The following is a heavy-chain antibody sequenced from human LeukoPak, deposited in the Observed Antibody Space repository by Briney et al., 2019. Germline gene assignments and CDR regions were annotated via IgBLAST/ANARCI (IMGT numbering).Heavy chain of an antibody. J-gene: IGHJ6*02. CDR1: GFTFSTYA. CDR2: ISNSGGST. V-gene: IGHV3-23*01. CDR3: AKDAACGGDCSAPIV. D-gene: IGHD2-21*02. Sequence: PGGSLRLSCAASGFTFSTYAMSWVRQAPGKGLEWVSAISNSGGSTYYADSVKGRLTISRDNSKNTLYLQMNSLRVEDTAVYYCAKDAACGGDCSAPIVWGQGTTVTISS.